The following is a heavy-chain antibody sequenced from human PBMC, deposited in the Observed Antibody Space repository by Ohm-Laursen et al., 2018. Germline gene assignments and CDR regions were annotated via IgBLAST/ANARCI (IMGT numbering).Heavy chain of an antibody. CDR1: GYTFTSYY. V-gene: IGHV1-46*01. CDR3: ACRSSSSGFDY. Sequence: SVKVSCKVSGYTFTSYYMHWVRQAPGQGLEWMGIINPSGGSTSYAQKFQGRVTMTRDTSTSTVYMELSSLRSEDTAVYYCACRSSSSGFDYWGQGTLVTVSS. J-gene: IGHJ4*02. CDR2: INPSGGST. D-gene: IGHD6-6*01.